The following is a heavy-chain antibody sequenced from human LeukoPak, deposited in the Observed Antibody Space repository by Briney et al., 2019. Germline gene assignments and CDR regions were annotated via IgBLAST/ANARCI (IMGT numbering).Heavy chain of an antibody. CDR3: AKPKIPAAHFDY. D-gene: IGHD2-2*01. CDR1: RFTFSSYA. CDR2: ISGSGGST. J-gene: IGHJ4*02. V-gene: IGHV3-23*01. Sequence: TGGSLRLSCAASRFTFSSYAMHWVRQAPGKGLEWVSAISGSGGSTYYADSVKGRFTISRDNSKNTLYLQMNSLRAEDTAVYYCAKPKIPAAHFDYWGQGTLVTVSS.